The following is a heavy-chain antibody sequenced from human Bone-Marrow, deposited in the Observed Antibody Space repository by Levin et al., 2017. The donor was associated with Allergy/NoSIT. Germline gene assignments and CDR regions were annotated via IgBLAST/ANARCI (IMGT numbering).Heavy chain of an antibody. Sequence: GESLKISCDASGFTFSSYGIIWVRQAPGKGLEWVAVISYAESNKYYGDSVKGRFTIARDNSKNTLYLQLSSLRVEDTAVYYCARARAYGDNIFDYWGQGTLVTVSS. D-gene: IGHD4-17*01. CDR3: ARARAYGDNIFDY. J-gene: IGHJ4*02. CDR1: GFTFSSYG. V-gene: IGHV3-30*03. CDR2: ISYAESNK.